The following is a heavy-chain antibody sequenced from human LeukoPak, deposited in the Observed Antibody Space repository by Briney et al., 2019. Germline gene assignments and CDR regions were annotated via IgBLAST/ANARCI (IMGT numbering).Heavy chain of an antibody. CDR2: MNPNSGNT. J-gene: IGHJ5*02. CDR1: GYTFTSYD. D-gene: IGHD4-23*01. CDR3: ARRGKGDWFDP. V-gene: IGHV1-8*01. Sequence: ASVKVSCKASGYTFTSYDINWVRQATGQGLEWMGWMNPNSGNTGYAQKFQGRVTMTRDTSISTAYMELSRLRSDDTAVYYCARRGKGDWFDPWGQGTLVTVSS.